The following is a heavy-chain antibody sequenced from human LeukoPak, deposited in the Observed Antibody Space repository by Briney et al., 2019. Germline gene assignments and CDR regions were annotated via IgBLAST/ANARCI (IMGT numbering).Heavy chain of an antibody. D-gene: IGHD2-2*01. CDR1: GFTFSNAW. V-gene: IGHV3-15*01. J-gene: IGHJ6*03. CDR3: TTALGPSNVVVPAASFNYYYYMDV. Sequence: GGSLRLSCAASGFTFSNAWMSWVRQAPGKGLEWVGRIKSKTDGGTTDYAAPVKGRFTISRDDSKNTLYLQMNSLKTEDTAVYYCTTALGPSNVVVPAASFNYYYYMDVWGKGTTVTDSS. CDR2: IKSKTDGGTT.